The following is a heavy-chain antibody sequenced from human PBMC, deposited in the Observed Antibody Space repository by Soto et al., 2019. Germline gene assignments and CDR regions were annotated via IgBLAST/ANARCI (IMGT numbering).Heavy chain of an antibody. D-gene: IGHD3-3*01. CDR3: ARGGTYYDFWSGSGLRATDNWFDP. CDR2: MNPNTGNT. Sequence: ASVKVSCKASGYTFSSYDLNRVRQASGQGLEWMGWMNPNTGNTGYAQRFQDRVKMTRNTSISTAYLELSSLRSEDTAVYYCARGGTYYDFWSGSGLRATDNWFDPWGQGTLVTVSS. J-gene: IGHJ5*02. V-gene: IGHV1-8*01. CDR1: GYTFSSYD.